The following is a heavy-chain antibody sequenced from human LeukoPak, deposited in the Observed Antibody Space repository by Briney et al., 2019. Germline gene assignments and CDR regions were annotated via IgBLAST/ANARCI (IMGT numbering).Heavy chain of an antibody. Sequence: GGSLRLSCATSGFTFNNYNMNWVRQAPGRALEWVSSITSSGTYIFYADSVKGRFTISRDNAKNSLYLQMNSLGPEDTAVYYCARDRWVAAANFDYWGQGTLVTVPS. CDR2: ITSSGTYI. CDR3: ARDRWVAAANFDY. J-gene: IGHJ4*02. CDR1: GFTFNNYN. D-gene: IGHD6-13*01. V-gene: IGHV3-21*01.